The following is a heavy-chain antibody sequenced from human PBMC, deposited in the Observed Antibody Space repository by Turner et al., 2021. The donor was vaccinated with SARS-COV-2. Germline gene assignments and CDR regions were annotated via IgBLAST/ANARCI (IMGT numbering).Heavy chain of an antibody. V-gene: IGHV1-18*01. J-gene: IGHJ5*02. CDR3: AREPFTYYYDSSGNWFDP. CDR2: ITAYNGNT. Sequence: QVQLVQSGAEVKKPGASVKVSCKASGYTFTSYGISWVRQAPGQGLEWMGWITAYNGNTNYVQKLQGRVTMTTDTSTSTAYMELRSLRSDDTAVYYCAREPFTYYYDSSGNWFDPWGQGTLVTVSS. D-gene: IGHD3-22*01. CDR1: GYTFTSYG.